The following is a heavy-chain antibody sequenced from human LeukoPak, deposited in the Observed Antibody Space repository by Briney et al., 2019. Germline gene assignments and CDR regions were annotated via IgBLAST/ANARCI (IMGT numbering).Heavy chain of an antibody. CDR2: ISGSGGST. CDR1: GFTFSSYS. Sequence: PGGSLRLSCAASGFTFSSYSMNWVRQTPGKGLVWVSGISGSGGSTNYADSVKGRFTISRDNSKNTLYLQMNSLRAEDTAVYYCAKAYWYGDYVGNWFDPWGQGTLVTVSS. CDR3: AKAYWYGDYVGNWFDP. V-gene: IGHV3-23*01. D-gene: IGHD4-23*01. J-gene: IGHJ5*02.